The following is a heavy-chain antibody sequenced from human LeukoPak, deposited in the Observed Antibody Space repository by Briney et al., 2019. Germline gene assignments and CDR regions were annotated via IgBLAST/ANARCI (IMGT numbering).Heavy chain of an antibody. D-gene: IGHD6-19*01. J-gene: IGHJ4*02. Sequence: SETLSLTCTVSGGSISSYYWSWIRQPPGKGLEWIGYIYYSGSTNYNPSLKSRVTISVDTSKNQFSLKLSSVTAADTAVYYCARHDGYGSGWCFDYWGQGTLVTVSS. CDR1: GGSISSYY. V-gene: IGHV4-59*08. CDR2: IYYSGST. CDR3: ARHDGYGSGWCFDY.